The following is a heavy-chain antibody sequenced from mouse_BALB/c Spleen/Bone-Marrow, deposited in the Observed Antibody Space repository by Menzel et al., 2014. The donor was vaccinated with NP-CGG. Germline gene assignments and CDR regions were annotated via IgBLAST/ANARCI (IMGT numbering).Heavy chain of an antibody. J-gene: IGHJ1*01. Sequence: ELQGAESGPELVKPGAFVKISCKASGYSFTAYNMNWVKQSNGKSPEWTGSIDPYYGGTSYNHKFKGKATLSIDKSSSSAHVQLKNLASEGFAVYYCTRDDCHYWCFDVWGAGTTVSVSS. D-gene: IGHD2-13*01. V-gene: IGHV1-39*01. CDR3: TRDDCHYWCFDV. CDR1: GYSFTAYN. CDR2: IDPYYGGT.